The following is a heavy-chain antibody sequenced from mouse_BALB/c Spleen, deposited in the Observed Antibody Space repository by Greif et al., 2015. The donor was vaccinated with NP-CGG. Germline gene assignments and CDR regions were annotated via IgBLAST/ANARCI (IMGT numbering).Heavy chain of an antibody. CDR2: IYTGGGDT. CDR3: AREDYGTRDFDV. CDR1: GFAFSSYW. J-gene: IGHJ1*01. V-gene: IGHV1-80*01. D-gene: IGHD1-1*01. Sequence: QVQLKQSGAELVRPGSSVKISCKASGFAFSSYWMHWVKQRPGQGLEWIGPIYTGGGDTNYNGKVKGKATLTADKSSSTAYMQLSSLTSEDSAVYFCAREDYGTRDFDVWGAGTTVTVSA.